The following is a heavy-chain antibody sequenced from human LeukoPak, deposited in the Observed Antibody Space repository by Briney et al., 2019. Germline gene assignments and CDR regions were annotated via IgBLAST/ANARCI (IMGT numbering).Heavy chain of an antibody. CDR3: AGGGYSYGVDY. D-gene: IGHD5-18*01. V-gene: IGHV3-21*01. J-gene: IGHJ4*02. CDR1: GFTVSSNY. Sequence: GGSLRLSCAASGFTVSSNYMSWVRQAPGKGLEWVSSISSSSSYIYYGDSVKGRFTISRDNAKNSLYLQMSSLRAEDTAVYYCAGGGYSYGVDYWGQGTLVTVSS. CDR2: ISSSSSYI.